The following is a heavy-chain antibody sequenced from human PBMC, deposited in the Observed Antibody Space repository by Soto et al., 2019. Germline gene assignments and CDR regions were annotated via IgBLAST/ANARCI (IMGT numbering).Heavy chain of an antibody. CDR2: VYHTGRT. Sequence: SGTLSLTSTVSGGSFKSGSSSWSWIRQPPGKGLEWIGYVYHTGRTSYNPSLKSRVSISMDTSKNQFSLNLDSVTAADTAVYFCARDFAYFDSWGQGTLVTVSS. CDR1: GGSFKSGSSS. V-gene: IGHV4-61*01. CDR3: ARDFAYFDS. D-gene: IGHD3-3*01. J-gene: IGHJ4*02.